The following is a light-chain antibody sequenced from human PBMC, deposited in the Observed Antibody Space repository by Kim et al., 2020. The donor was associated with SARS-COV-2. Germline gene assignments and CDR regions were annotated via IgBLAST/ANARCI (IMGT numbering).Light chain of an antibody. CDR3: QQYSEWPLT. V-gene: IGKV3-15*01. Sequence: SPGESATRSCRASQSVNNDLAWYQQRPGQAPRLLIFSPSTRAAGIPARFSGSGSGTEFTLSISSLQSEDFAVYYCQQYSEWPLTFGGGTKVDIK. J-gene: IGKJ4*01. CDR1: QSVNND. CDR2: SPS.